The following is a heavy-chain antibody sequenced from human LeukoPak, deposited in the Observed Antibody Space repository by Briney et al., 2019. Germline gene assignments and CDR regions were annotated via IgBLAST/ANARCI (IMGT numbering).Heavy chain of an antibody. D-gene: IGHD2-8*01. CDR2: MNPNSGNT. J-gene: IGHJ4*02. CDR3: AITRRYSTNGVCYRRFYFDY. CDR1: GYTFTSYD. V-gene: IGHV1-8*01. Sequence: GASVKVSCKASGYTFTSYDINWVRQATGQGLEWMGWMNPNSGNTGYAQKFQGRVTMTRNTSISTAYMELSSLRSEDTAVYYCAITRRYSTNGVCYRRFYFDYWGQGTLVTVSS.